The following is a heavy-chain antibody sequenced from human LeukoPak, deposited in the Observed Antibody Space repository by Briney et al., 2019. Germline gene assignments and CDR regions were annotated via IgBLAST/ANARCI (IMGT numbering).Heavy chain of an antibody. CDR3: AKPSPYDYDDPRISFDY. J-gene: IGHJ4*02. V-gene: IGHV3-23*01. D-gene: IGHD4-17*01. CDR2: ISGSGGST. Sequence: GASLRLSCAASGFTFSSCAMSWVRQAPGKGLEWVSAISGSGGSTYYADSVKGRFTISRDNSKNTLYLQMNSLRAEDTAVYYCAKPSPYDYDDPRISFDYWGQGTLVTVSS. CDR1: GFTFSSCA.